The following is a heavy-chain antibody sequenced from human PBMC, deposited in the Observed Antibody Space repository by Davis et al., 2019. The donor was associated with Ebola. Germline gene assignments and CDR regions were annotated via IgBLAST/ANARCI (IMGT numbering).Heavy chain of an antibody. V-gene: IGHV3-23*01. CDR3: AMPGVAYCGGDCYFDY. J-gene: IGHJ4*02. D-gene: IGHD2-21*02. CDR2: ITGSGRNT. Sequence: GESLKISCAASGFTFRNYAMSWVRQAPGKGLEWVAAITGSGRNTYYADSVKGRFTISRNSSTNTLYLQMNSLRTEDTAMYYCAMPGVAYCGGDCYFDYWGQGTLVTVSS. CDR1: GFTFRNYA.